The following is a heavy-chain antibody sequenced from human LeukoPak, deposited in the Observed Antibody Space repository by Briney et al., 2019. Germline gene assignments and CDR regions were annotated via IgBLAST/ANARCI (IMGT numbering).Heavy chain of an antibody. CDR2: ISGSSAIT. Sequence: PGGSLRLSCAASGFTFSNAWMNWVRQAPGKGLEWVSAISGSSAITHYADSVKGRFTISRDNSKNTLYLQMNSLRAEDTAVYYCAKDVLVDLPPWWGQGTLVTVSS. CDR3: AKDVLVDLPPW. V-gene: IGHV3-23*01. J-gene: IGHJ4*02. CDR1: GFTFSNAW. D-gene: IGHD5/OR15-5a*01.